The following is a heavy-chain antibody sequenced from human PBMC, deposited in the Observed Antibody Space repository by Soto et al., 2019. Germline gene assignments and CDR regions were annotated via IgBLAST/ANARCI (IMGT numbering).Heavy chain of an antibody. J-gene: IGHJ6*03. V-gene: IGHV4-39*01. CDR3: ARQGYGDYAEYYYMDV. D-gene: IGHD4-17*01. Sequence: PSETLSLTCTVSGGSIISSSYYWGWIRQPPGKGLEWIGSIYYSGSTYYNPSLKSRVTISVDTSKNQFSLKLSSVTAADTAVYYCARQGYGDYAEYYYMDVWGKGTTVTVSS. CDR2: IYYSGST. CDR1: GGSIISSSYY.